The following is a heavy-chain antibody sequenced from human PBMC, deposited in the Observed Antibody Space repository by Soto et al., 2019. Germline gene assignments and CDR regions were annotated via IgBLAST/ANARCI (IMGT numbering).Heavy chain of an antibody. CDR1: GGSVSSGSYY. CDR2: IYYSGST. Sequence: SSETLSLTCTVSGGSVSSGSYYWSWIRQPPGKGLEWLGYIYYSGSTNYNPSLKSRVTISVDTSKNQFSLKLTSVTAADTAVYYCERDIVVVVAATHPYYGMDVWGQGTTATVSS. D-gene: IGHD2-15*01. V-gene: IGHV4-61*01. CDR3: ERDIVVVVAATHPYYGMDV. J-gene: IGHJ6*02.